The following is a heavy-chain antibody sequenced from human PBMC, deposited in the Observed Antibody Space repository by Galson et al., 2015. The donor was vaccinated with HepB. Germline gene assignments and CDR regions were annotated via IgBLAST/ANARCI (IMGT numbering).Heavy chain of an antibody. CDR2: ISGSGGST. CDR1: GFTFSSYA. D-gene: IGHD3-22*01. Sequence: SLRLSCAASGFTFSSYAMSWVRQAPGKGLEWVSAISGSGGSTYYADSVKGRFTISRDNSKNTLYLQMNSLRAEDTAVYYCAKFYDSSGYYYAKLYYYYGMDVWGQGTTVTVSS. V-gene: IGHV3-23*01. J-gene: IGHJ6*02. CDR3: AKFYDSSGYYYAKLYYYYGMDV.